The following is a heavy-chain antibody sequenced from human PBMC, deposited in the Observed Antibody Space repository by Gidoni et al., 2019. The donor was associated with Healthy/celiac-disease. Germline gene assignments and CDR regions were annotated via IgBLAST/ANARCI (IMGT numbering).Heavy chain of an antibody. CDR2: IYSGGST. CDR1: GFTVSSNY. Sequence: EVQLVETGGGLIQPGASLRLSCAASGFTVSSNYMSWVRQAPGKGLEWVAVIYSGGSTYYADSVKGRFTISRDNSKNTLYLQMNSLRAEDTAVYYCARDGAKDSLDAFDIWGQGTMVTVSS. J-gene: IGHJ3*02. CDR3: ARDGAKDSLDAFDI. V-gene: IGHV3-53*02. D-gene: IGHD1-26*01.